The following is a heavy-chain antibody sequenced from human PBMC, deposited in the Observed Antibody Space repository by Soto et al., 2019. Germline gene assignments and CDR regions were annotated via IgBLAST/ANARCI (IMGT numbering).Heavy chain of an antibody. CDR2: IYYSGST. CDR3: AVGPRQIFTY. V-gene: IGHV4-59*01. Sequence: SETLSLTCTVSGGSISSYYWSWIRQPPGKGLEWIGYIYYSGSTNYNPSLKSRVTISVDTSKNQFSLKLSSVTAADTAVYYCAVGPRQIFTYWGQGTLVAVSS. J-gene: IGHJ4*02. CDR1: GGSISSYY. D-gene: IGHD3-9*01.